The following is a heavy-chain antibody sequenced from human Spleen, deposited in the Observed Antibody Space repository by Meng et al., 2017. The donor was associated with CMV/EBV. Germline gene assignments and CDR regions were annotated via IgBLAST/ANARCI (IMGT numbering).Heavy chain of an antibody. V-gene: IGHV4-4*02. CDR1: GDSISSDIW. Sequence: QWKRQESGPGLVKPSGTLSLTCTVSGDSISSDIWWSWVRQPPGKGLEWIGEINHSGSTNYNPSLKSRVTISVDTSKNQFSLKLSSVTAADTAVYYCASRQYDFWSGYQNWFDPWGQGTLVTVSS. D-gene: IGHD3-3*01. CDR3: ASRQYDFWSGYQNWFDP. CDR2: INHSGST. J-gene: IGHJ5*02.